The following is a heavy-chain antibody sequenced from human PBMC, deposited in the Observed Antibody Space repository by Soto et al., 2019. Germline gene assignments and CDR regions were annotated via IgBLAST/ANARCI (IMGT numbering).Heavy chain of an antibody. CDR2: IIPIFDTP. CDR1: GGTFSSYA. Sequence: QVQLVQSGAEVKKPGSSVRVSCKTSGGTFSSYAISWVRQAPGQGLVWMGGIIPIFDTPNYAQRFQGRVTITADKSTSTAYMELSSLTSADTAVYYCARGVSAYYYDTTGYSTPCYFDYWGQGTLVTVSS. V-gene: IGHV1-69*06. CDR3: ARGVSAYYYDTTGYSTPCYFDY. J-gene: IGHJ4*02. D-gene: IGHD3-22*01.